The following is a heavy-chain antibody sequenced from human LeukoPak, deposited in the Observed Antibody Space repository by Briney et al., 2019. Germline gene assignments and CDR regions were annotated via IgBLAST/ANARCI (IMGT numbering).Heavy chain of an antibody. CDR1: GFTFRSEA. CDR2: ISGSGGST. J-gene: IGHJ5*02. V-gene: IGHV3-23*01. CDR3: AKGMYSSARASWFDP. Sequence: GGSLRLSCAASGFTFRSEAMSWVGQAPGKGREWVAAISGSGGSTYYADSVKGGFTLSRENSKNTLYLQMNSLRAADTAVYYCAKGMYSSARASWFDPWGQGTLVTVSS. D-gene: IGHD6-19*01.